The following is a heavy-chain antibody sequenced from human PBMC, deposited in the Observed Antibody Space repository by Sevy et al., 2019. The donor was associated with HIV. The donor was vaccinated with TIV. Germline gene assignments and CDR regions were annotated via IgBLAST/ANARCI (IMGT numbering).Heavy chain of an antibody. CDR1: GSSFTDYG. CDR3: GRGGTASHYNSHIDY. Sequence: ASVKVSCEASGSSFTDYGFSWVRQAPGQGLEWLGWVSGYNGNTKFGDPLRGRVTLTRDTSTTTVYMEVRGLTFDDTAVYYCGRGGTASHYNSHIDYWGQGTLVTVSS. J-gene: IGHJ4*02. D-gene: IGHD1-1*01. V-gene: IGHV1-18*01. CDR2: VSGYNGNT.